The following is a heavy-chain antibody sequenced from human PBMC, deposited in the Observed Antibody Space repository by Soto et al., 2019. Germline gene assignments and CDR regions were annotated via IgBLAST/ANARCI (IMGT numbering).Heavy chain of an antibody. CDR1: GYSITNHG. D-gene: IGHD1-1*01. V-gene: IGHV3-33*06. Sequence: QVRLAQSGGGVVQPGRSLTLSCAASGYSITNHGMHWVRQAPGKGLEWVALIWAHGTEQYYADSVKGRFTVSRDTSTNTVYLQMNSLRAEETDRSYCGKDIRSGSIDYWGQGTLVTVSS. CDR3: GKDIRSGSIDY. J-gene: IGHJ4*02. CDR2: IWAHGTEQ.